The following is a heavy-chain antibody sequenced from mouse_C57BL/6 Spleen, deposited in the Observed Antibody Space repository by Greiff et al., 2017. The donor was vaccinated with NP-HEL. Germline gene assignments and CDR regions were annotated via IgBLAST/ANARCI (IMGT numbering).Heavy chain of an antibody. Sequence: QVQLKQSGAELVKPGASVKLSCKASGYTFTSYWMHWVKQRPGQGLEWIGMIHPNSGSTNYNEKFKSKATLTVDKSSSTAYMQLSSLTSEDSAVYYCARGTIYYAGFAYWGQGTLVTVSA. CDR1: GYTFTSYW. D-gene: IGHD1-1*01. V-gene: IGHV1-64*01. CDR2: IHPNSGST. J-gene: IGHJ3*01. CDR3: ARGTIYYAGFAY.